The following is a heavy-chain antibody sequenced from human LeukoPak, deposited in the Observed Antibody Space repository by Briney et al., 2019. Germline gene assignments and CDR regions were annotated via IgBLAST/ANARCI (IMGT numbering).Heavy chain of an antibody. CDR1: GGSFSGYY. CDR2: INHSGST. D-gene: IGHD2-2*01. Sequence: SETLSLTCAVYGGSFSGYYCSWIRQPPGKGLEWIGEINHSGSTNYNPSLKSRVTISVDTSKNQFSLKLSSVTAADTAVYYCARGGTKYCSSTSCQKFDYWGQGTLVTVSS. J-gene: IGHJ4*02. CDR3: ARGGTKYCSSTSCQKFDY. V-gene: IGHV4-34*01.